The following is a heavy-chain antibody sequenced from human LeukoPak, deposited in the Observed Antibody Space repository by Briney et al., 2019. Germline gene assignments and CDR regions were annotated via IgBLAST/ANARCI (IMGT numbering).Heavy chain of an antibody. CDR3: ARYGDFALRSQVPREGYFQY. Sequence: GESLKISCKGSGYSFTSYWIGWVRQMPGKGLEWMGIIYPGDSDTRYSPSFQGQVTISVDKSISTAYLQWSSLKASDTAMYYRARYGDFALRSQVPREGYFQYWGQGTLVTVSS. D-gene: IGHD4-17*01. J-gene: IGHJ1*01. V-gene: IGHV5-51*01. CDR2: IYPGDSDT. CDR1: GYSFTSYW.